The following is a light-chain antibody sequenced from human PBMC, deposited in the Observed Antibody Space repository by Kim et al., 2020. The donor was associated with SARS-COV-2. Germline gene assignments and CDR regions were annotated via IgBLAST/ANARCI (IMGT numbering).Light chain of an antibody. CDR3: QQNHSPPPT. CDR1: QCVINY. Sequence: SAAVGDSVTITCRASQCVINYLAWCQQKPGKAPKSLISTASTLQSGVPSKFSGSGSGTDFTLIISSLQPEDSAAYYCQQNHSPPPTFGQGTKLEI. V-gene: IGKV1-16*02. CDR2: TAS. J-gene: IGKJ2*01.